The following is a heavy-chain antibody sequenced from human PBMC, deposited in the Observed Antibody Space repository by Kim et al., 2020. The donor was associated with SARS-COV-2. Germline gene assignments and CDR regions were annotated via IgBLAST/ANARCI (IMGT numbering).Heavy chain of an antibody. J-gene: IGHJ4*02. D-gene: IGHD6-13*01. Sequence: ADSVKGRFTISRDNSKNTLYLQMNSLRAEDTAVYYCAKAPYTSSWYYLDYWGQGTLVTVSS. CDR3: AKAPYTSSWYYLDY. V-gene: IGHV3-23*01.